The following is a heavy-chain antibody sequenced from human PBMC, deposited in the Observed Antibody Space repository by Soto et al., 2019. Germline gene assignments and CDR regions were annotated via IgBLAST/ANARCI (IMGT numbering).Heavy chain of an antibody. V-gene: IGHV1-8*01. CDR2: MNPNSGNT. CDR1: GYTFTSYD. CDR3: ASGYDFWSGPHYYMDV. Sequence: QVQLVQSGAEVKKPGASVKVSCKASGYTFTSYDINWVRQATGQGLEWMGWMNPNSGNTGYAQKFQGRVTMTRNTSISTAYMELSSLRSDDTAVYYCASGYDFWSGPHYYMDVWGEGTTVTVSS. D-gene: IGHD3-3*01. J-gene: IGHJ6*03.